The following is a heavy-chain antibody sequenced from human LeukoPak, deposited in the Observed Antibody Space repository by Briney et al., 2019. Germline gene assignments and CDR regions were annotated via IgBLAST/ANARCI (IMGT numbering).Heavy chain of an antibody. D-gene: IGHD2-21*02. J-gene: IGHJ4*02. CDR2: ISTTSSTI. V-gene: IGHV3-48*01. CDR3: ARDRDWVFDY. Sequence: GESLKISCAASGFTFSSNSMHWVRQAPGRELEWVSYISTTSSTIYYAHSVKGRFTISRDNAKNSLDLQMNSLRAEDTAVYYCARDRDWVFDYWGQGTLVTVSS. CDR1: GFTFSSNS.